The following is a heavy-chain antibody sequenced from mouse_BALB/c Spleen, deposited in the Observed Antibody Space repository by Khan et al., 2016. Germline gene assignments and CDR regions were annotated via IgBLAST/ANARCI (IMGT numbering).Heavy chain of an antibody. V-gene: IGHV1S135*01. CDR3: ASWDSNYVPFAY. CDR1: GYAFTTYN. Sequence: VQLQQSGPELVKPGASVKVSCKGSGYAFTTYNMYWVKQSHGKSLEWIGYIDPYNGVSSYNQKFKDKATLTVDESSSTAYMHLNSLTSEESAVYYCASWDSNYVPFAYWGQGTLVTVSA. CDR2: IDPYNGVS. D-gene: IGHD2-5*01. J-gene: IGHJ3*01.